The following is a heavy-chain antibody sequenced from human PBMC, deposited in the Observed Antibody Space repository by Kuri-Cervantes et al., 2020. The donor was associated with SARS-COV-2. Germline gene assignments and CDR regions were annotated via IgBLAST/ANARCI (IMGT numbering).Heavy chain of an antibody. V-gene: IGHV4-34*01. J-gene: IGHJ4*02. CDR3: ARDRSGIAAAGILFNY. D-gene: IGHD6-13*01. Sequence: SETLSLTCAFYGEAFSGYYWTWIRQSPGKGLEWIGEVNHRGDTNYNPSLMGRVFISVDKSNSQFSLRLTSVTAADTAVYYCARDRSGIAAAGILFNYWGQGTLVTVSS. CDR1: GEAFSGYY. CDR2: VNHRGDT.